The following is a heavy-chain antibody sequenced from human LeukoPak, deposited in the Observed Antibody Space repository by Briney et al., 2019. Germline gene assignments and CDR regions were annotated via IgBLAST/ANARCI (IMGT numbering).Heavy chain of an antibody. CDR1: GGSISSGGYY. D-gene: IGHD5-12*01. J-gene: IGHJ3*02. Sequence: SQTLSLTCTVSGGSISSGGYYWSWIRQPPGKGLEWIGYIYYSGSTNYNPSLKSRVTISVDKSKNQFSLKLGSVTAADTAVYYCARGGVDIVATNAFDIWGQGTMVTVSS. V-gene: IGHV4-61*08. CDR2: IYYSGST. CDR3: ARGGVDIVATNAFDI.